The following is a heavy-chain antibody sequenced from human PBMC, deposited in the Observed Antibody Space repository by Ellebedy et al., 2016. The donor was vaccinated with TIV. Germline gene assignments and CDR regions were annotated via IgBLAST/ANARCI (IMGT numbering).Heavy chain of an antibody. D-gene: IGHD6-19*01. CDR2: IYYSGST. CDR1: GGSISSYY. V-gene: IGHV4-59*01. CDR3: ARDRPPPIAVAGTDDYYGMDV. J-gene: IGHJ6*02. Sequence: SETLSLTXTVSGGSISSYYWSWIRQPPGKGLEWIGYIYYSGSTNYNPSLKSRVTISVDTSKNQFSLKLSSVTAADTAVYYCARDRPPPIAVAGTDDYYGMDVWGQGTTVTVSS.